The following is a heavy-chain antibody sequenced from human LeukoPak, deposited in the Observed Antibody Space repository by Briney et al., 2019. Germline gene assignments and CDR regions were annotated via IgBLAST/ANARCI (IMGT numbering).Heavy chain of an antibody. CDR2: ISGSGGSA. J-gene: IGHJ4*02. CDR1: GFTFSSYA. D-gene: IGHD5-18*01. Sequence: GGSLRLSCAASGFTFSSYAMSWVRQAPGKGLEWVSAISGSGGSAYYADSVKGRFTISRDNSKNTLYLQMNSLRAEDTAVYHCAKTRTAVATIFDYWGQGTLVTVSS. V-gene: IGHV3-23*01. CDR3: AKTRTAVATIFDY.